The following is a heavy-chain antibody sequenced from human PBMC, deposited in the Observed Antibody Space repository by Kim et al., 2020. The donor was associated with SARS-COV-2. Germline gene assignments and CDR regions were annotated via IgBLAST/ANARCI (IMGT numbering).Heavy chain of an antibody. Sequence: ASVKVSCKASGYTFTSYAIHWVRQAPGQRPEWMGWINVGKDNTRYSQTFQGRLTITRDTSASTAYMELSSLTSEDTAIYFCARTKTNTALTLPWFDPWGQGTLVTVSS. CDR3: ARTKTNTALTLPWFDP. CDR2: INVGKDNT. J-gene: IGHJ5*02. V-gene: IGHV1-3*01. CDR1: GYTFTSYA. D-gene: IGHD2-8*01.